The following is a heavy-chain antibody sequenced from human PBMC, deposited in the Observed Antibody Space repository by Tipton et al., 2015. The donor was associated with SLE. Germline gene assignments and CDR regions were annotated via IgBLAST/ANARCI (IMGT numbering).Heavy chain of an antibody. D-gene: IGHD3-22*01. V-gene: IGHV4-34*01. CDR1: GGSFSGYY. CDR2: IYHSGST. Sequence: LRLSCAVYGGSFSGYYWSWIRQPPGKGLEWIGSIYHSGSTYYNPSLKSRVTISVDTSKNQFSLKLSSVTAADTAVYYCARGGYYYDSSGYPPGAFDIWGQGTMVTVSS. CDR3: ARGGYYYDSSGYPPGAFDI. J-gene: IGHJ3*02.